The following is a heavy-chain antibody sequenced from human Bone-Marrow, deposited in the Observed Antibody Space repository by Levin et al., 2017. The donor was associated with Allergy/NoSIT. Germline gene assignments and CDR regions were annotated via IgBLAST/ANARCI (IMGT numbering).Heavy chain of an antibody. CDR2: INHGGLT. CDR1: GAPFKNNY. Sequence: PSETLSLTCAIYGAPFKNNYWSWIRQSPGKGLEWIGDINHGGLTKYNPSLESRVSLSADPSKSQVSLKLTSMTAADTAMYYCARKESRGWGVGASFEYFFDHWGHGTPVAVSS. CDR3: ARKESRGWGVGASFEYFFDH. J-gene: IGHJ4*01. V-gene: IGHV4-34*01. D-gene: IGHD3-16*01.